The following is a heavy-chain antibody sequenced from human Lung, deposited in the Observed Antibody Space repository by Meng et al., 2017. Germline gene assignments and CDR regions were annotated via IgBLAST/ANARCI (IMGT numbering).Heavy chain of an antibody. J-gene: IGHJ3*02. CDR2: ISSSSTYI. CDR3: ARYPKCDSSGGDTFDI. Sequence: GESLKISCAASGFTFSSYRMNWVRQAPGKGLEWVSSISSSSTYIYYADSVKGRFTISRDNAKNSLYLQMNSLRDEDTAVYYCARYPKCDSSGGDTFDIWGQGTMVTVSS. D-gene: IGHD3-22*01. CDR1: GFTFSSYR. V-gene: IGHV3-21*01.